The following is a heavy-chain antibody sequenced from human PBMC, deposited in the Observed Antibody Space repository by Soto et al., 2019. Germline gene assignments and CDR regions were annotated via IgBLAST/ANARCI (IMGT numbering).Heavy chain of an antibody. J-gene: IGHJ6*02. V-gene: IGHV3-30-3*01. CDR1: GFTFSSYA. CDR2: ISYDGSNK. D-gene: IGHD6-6*01. CDR3: ARDGAARYYYYYYGMDV. Sequence: GGSLRLACAASGFTFSSYAMHWVRQSPGKGLEWVAVISYDGSNKYYADSVKGRFTISRDNSKNTLYLQMNSLRAEDTAVYYCARDGAARYYYYYYGMDVWGQGTTVTV.